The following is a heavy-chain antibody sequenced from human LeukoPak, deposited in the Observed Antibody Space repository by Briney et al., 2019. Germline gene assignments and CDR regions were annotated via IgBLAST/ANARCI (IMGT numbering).Heavy chain of an antibody. Sequence: PSETLSLTCAVYGGSFSGYYWSWIRQPPGKGLEWIGEINHSGSTNYNPSLKSRVTISVDTSKNQFSLKLSSVTAADTAVYYCARGLGYSSGWYGWGYWGQGTLVTVSS. CDR2: INHSGST. V-gene: IGHV4-34*01. CDR1: GGSFSGYY. CDR3: ARGLGYSSGWYGWGY. J-gene: IGHJ4*02. D-gene: IGHD6-19*01.